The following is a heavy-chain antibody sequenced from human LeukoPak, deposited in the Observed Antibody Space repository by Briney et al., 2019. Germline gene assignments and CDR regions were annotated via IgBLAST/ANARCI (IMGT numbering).Heavy chain of an antibody. J-gene: IGHJ5*02. V-gene: IGHV3-66*01. CDR2: IYRGGST. CDR1: GFTVSSNY. D-gene: IGHD4-17*01. Sequence: PGGSLRLSCAASGFTVSSNYMSWVRQAPGKGLEWVSVIYRGGSTYYADSVKGRFTISRDNSKNTLYLQMNSLRAEDTAVYYCARVGIGDGDYGGWFDPWGQGTLVTVSS. CDR3: ARVGIGDGDYGGWFDP.